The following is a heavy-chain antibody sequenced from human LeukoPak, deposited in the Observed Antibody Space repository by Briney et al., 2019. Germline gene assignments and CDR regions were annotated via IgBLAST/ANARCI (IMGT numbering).Heavy chain of an antibody. D-gene: IGHD3-10*01. CDR1: GYTFTIYY. V-gene: IGHV1-46*01. CDR3: ARAGIFDY. CDR2: INPTGGST. J-gene: IGHJ4*02. Sequence: GASVNVSCKASGYTFTIYYIHWVRQAPGQGLEWMVIINPTGGSTSYAQKFQGRVTMTRDTSTSTVYMELSRLRSEDTAMYYCARAGIFDYWGEGALVTVSS.